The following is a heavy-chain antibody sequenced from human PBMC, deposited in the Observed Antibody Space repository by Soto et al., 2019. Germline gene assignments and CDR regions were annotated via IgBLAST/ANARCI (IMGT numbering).Heavy chain of an antibody. D-gene: IGHD6-13*01. CDR1: GYTFTSYG. J-gene: IGHJ4*02. CDR2: ISAYNGNT. CDR3: ARASSSSCHDY. V-gene: IGHV1-18*01. Sequence: QVQLVQSGAEVKKPGASVKVSCKASGYTFTSYGISWVRQAPGQGLEWMGWISAYNGNTNYAQKLQGRVTMTTDTSTSTAYVELRSLRSADTAVDSCARASSSSCHDYWGEGTLVSVSS.